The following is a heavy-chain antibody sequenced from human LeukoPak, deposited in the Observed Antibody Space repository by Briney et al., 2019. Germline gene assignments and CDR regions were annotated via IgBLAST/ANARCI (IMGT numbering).Heavy chain of an antibody. D-gene: IGHD4-17*01. V-gene: IGHV4-39*02. CDR1: GGSISSSSYY. CDR3: ARDNDYGDYPEY. J-gene: IGHJ4*02. CDR2: IYYSGST. Sequence: PSETLSLTCTVSGGSISSSSYYWGWIRQPPGKGLEWIGSIYYSGSTYYNPSLKSRVTISVDTSKNQFSLKLSSVTAADTAVYYCARDNDYGDYPEYWGQGTLVTVSS.